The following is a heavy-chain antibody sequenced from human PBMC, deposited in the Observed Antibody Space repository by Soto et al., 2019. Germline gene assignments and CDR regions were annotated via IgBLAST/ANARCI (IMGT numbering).Heavy chain of an antibody. Sequence: QVQLVQSGAEVKKPGSSVKVSCKASGGTFSSYTISWVRQAPGQGLEWMGRIIPILGIANYAQKFQGRVTITADKSTSTAYMELSSLRSEDTAVYYCARVEYSSSSRQDIYYYYYMDVWGKGTTVTVSS. V-gene: IGHV1-69*02. D-gene: IGHD6-6*01. CDR3: ARVEYSSSSRQDIYYYYYMDV. J-gene: IGHJ6*03. CDR1: GGTFSSYT. CDR2: IIPILGIA.